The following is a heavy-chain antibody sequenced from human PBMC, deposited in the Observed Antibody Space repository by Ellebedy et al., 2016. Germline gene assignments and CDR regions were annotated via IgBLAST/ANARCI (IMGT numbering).Heavy chain of an antibody. V-gene: IGHV4-34*01. J-gene: IGHJ4*02. CDR1: GGSLSGYY. CDR3: ARRFEVGADVSFDY. CDR2: NNHSGST. Sequence: SETLSLXCAVYGGSLSGYYWSWIRQLPGKGLEWIGENNHSGSTNYNPSPKSRVTISIDTSKNQFSLKRRSVTAADTAVYYCARRFEVGADVSFDYWGQGTLVTVSS. D-gene: IGHD1-26*01.